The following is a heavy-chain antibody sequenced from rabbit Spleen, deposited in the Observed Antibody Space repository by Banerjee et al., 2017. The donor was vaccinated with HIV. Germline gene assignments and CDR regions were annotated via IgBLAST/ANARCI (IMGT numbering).Heavy chain of an antibody. D-gene: IGHD7-1*01. Sequence: QSLEESGGDLVKPGGSLTLTCTASGFSLSSVFWMCWVRQAPGKGLEWIACIDVVKSGSTYYASWAKGRFTISKTSSTTVTLQMTSLTVADTATYFCARDTGTSFSTYGMDLWGPGTLVTVS. CDR1: GFSLSSVFW. CDR2: IDVVKSGST. CDR3: ARDTGTSFSTYGMDL. J-gene: IGHJ6*01. V-gene: IGHV1S40*01.